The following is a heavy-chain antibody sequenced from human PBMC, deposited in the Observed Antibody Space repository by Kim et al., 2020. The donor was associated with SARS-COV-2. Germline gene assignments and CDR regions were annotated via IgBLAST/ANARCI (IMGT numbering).Heavy chain of an antibody. V-gene: IGHV3-74*01. CDR1: GFTVSNYW. CDR2: INSDGRIT. J-gene: IGHJ4*02. Sequence: GGSLRLSCAASGFTVSNYWMNWVRQAPGKGLVWVSRINSDGRITNYADSVKGRFTISRDNAKNTLYLQMNSLRAEDTAVYYCERGDNYNTFDYWGQGTLV. CDR3: ERGDNYNTFDY. D-gene: IGHD4-4*01.